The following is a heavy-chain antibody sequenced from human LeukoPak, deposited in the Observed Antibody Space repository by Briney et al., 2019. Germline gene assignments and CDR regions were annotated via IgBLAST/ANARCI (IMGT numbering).Heavy chain of an antibody. CDR3: AKKVVVGATSPYSDFQD. Sequence: GGSLRLSCSASGFTFSSYAMHWVRQAPGKGLEYVSAIGSNGGSTYYADSVKGRFTISRDNSKNTLYLQMNSLRAEDTALYYCAKKVVVGATSPYSDFQDWGQGTLVTVSS. CDR2: IGSNGGST. CDR1: GFTFSSYA. J-gene: IGHJ1*01. D-gene: IGHD1-26*01. V-gene: IGHV3-64*04.